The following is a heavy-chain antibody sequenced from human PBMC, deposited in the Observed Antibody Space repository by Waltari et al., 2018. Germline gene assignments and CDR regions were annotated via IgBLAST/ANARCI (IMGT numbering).Heavy chain of an antibody. CDR1: GYTFTSYY. CDR3: ARAVDTAMVPWYFDY. Sequence: QVQLVQSGAEVKKPGASVKVSCKASGYTFTSYYMHWVRQAPGQGLEWMGIINPRGGSTSYAQKFQGRVTMTRDTSTSTVYMELSSLRSEDTAVYYCARAVDTAMVPWYFDYWGQGTLVTVSS. J-gene: IGHJ4*02. CDR2: INPRGGST. D-gene: IGHD5-18*01. V-gene: IGHV1-46*03.